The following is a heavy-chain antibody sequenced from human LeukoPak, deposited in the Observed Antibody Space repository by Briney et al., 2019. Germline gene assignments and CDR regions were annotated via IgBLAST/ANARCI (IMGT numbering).Heavy chain of an antibody. CDR2: ISHSGRS. CDR1: GVSFSGYY. V-gene: IGHV4-34*01. CDR3: TRTSPGIPLDF. J-gene: IGHJ4*02. Sequence: SETLSLTCAASGVSFSGYYLSWIRQPPGKGPEWIGEISHSGRSSYNPSLKSRVTISLDTSKNQFSLKLSFVTAADTAVYYCTRTSPGIPLDFWGQGTLVSGSS. D-gene: IGHD1-26*01.